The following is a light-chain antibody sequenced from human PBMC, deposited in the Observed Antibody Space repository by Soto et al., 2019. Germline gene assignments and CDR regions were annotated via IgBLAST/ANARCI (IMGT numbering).Light chain of an antibody. V-gene: IGKV3-11*01. J-gene: IGKJ5*01. CDR1: QSVSTY. CDR2: DAP. Sequence: ETVLRQSQATLSLSPGESSTLSCRASQSVSTYLAWYQQKPGQAPRLLIYDAPNRVTGIPARFRGSGSGTDFTLTISSLEPDDFAVYYCQQRSNWQITFGQGTRLEI. CDR3: QQRSNWQIT.